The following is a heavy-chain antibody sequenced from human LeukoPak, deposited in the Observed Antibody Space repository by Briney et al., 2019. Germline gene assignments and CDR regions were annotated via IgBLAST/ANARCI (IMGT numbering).Heavy chain of an antibody. CDR2: VHSGGST. CDR3: ARDGRLASYYYGSGSCSDY. V-gene: IGHV3-66*01. CDR1: GFTVSSNY. D-gene: IGHD3-10*01. J-gene: IGHJ4*02. Sequence: GGSLRLSCAASGFTVSSNYMSWVRQAPGKGLVWVSVVHSGGSTYYADSVKGRFTISRDNSKNTLDLQMNSLRAEDTAVYYCARDGRLASYYYGSGSCSDYWGQGTLVTVSS.